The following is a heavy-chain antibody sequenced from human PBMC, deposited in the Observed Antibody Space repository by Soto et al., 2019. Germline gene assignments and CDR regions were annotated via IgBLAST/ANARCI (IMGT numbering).Heavy chain of an antibody. D-gene: IGHD5-18*01. Sequence: SETLSLTCSVSGDSIGSSTNYWGWIRQPPGKGLEWIGTIYHSGNTYYNPTLKSRVAISVDMSKNQFSLRLNSVTAADTAVYYCARHEWLQLWLVTEYWGQGAMVTVS. V-gene: IGHV4-39*01. CDR3: ARHEWLQLWLVTEY. J-gene: IGHJ4*02. CDR1: GDSIGSSTNY. CDR2: IYHSGNT.